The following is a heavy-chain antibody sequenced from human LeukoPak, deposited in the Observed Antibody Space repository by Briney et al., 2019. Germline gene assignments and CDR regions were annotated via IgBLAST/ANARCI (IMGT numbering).Heavy chain of an antibody. D-gene: IGHD4-17*01. CDR2: ITSSSGAI. CDR1: GFTFSSYS. V-gene: IGHV3-48*01. Sequence: PGGSLRLSCAASGFTFSSYSMNWVRQARGKGLDRISYITSSSGAIYYADSVKGRFTISRDNAKNSLYLQMNGLRAEDTAVYYCTRVEYGDYPGDYWGQGTLVTVSS. J-gene: IGHJ4*02. CDR3: TRVEYGDYPGDY.